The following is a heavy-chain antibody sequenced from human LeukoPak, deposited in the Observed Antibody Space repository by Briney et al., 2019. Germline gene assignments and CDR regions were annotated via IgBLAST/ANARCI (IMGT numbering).Heavy chain of an antibody. J-gene: IGHJ1*01. D-gene: IGHD1-26*01. V-gene: IGHV4-4*07. CDR3: ARDGAGGGYFQH. CDR1: GGSISSYY. Sequence: SETLSLTCTVSGGSISSYYWSWIRQPAGKGLERIGRIYTSGSTNYNPSLKSRVTMSVDTSKNQFSLKLRSVTAADTAGYYCARDGAGGGYFQHWGQGTLVTVSS. CDR2: IYTSGST.